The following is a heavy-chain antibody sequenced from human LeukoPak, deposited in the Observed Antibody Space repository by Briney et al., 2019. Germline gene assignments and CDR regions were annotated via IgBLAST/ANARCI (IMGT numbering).Heavy chain of an antibody. D-gene: IGHD5-18*01. CDR1: GGFFSNYY. CDR2: IYYSGSA. V-gene: IGHV4-59*08. Sequence: PSETLSLTCTVSGGFFSNYYWNWIRQPPGEGLEWIGYIYYSGSANYNPSLKSRVTISVDTSKNQFSLRLTSVTAADTAVYHCARSSYGYNWFDPWGQGTLVTVSS. J-gene: IGHJ5*02. CDR3: ARSSYGYNWFDP.